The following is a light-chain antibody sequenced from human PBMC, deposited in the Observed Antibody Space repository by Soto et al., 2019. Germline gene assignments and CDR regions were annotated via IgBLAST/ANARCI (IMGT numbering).Light chain of an antibody. CDR2: AAS. CDR1: QDIRKF. V-gene: IGKV1-33*01. Sequence: DIEMTQSPSSLSASVGDRVTITCQASQDIRKFLNWFQQRPGAAPKLLIYAASNLETGVPSRFSARGSGTHFTFSITSLQPEDTGTYYCQQYDNLPYTFGQGTKVEI. CDR3: QQYDNLPYT. J-gene: IGKJ2*01.